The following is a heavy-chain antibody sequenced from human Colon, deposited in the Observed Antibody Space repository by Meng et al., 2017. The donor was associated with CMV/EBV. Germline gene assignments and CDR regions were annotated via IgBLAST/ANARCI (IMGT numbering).Heavy chain of an antibody. CDR2: IRYDGSTK. J-gene: IGHJ4*02. CDR1: GFIFSQYA. D-gene: IGHD2-21*01. CDR3: AKECGITCSYVDY. V-gene: IGHV3-30*02. Sequence: GESLKISWAASGFIFSQYAMHWVRQAPGKGREWGAHIRYDGSTKYYADCVKGRFSISRDNSDSTLFLQMNSLTAEDTAGYYGAKECGITCSYVDYWGQGTLVTVSS.